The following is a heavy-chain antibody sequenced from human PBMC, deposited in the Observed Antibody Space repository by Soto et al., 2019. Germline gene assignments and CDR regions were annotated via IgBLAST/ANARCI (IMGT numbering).Heavy chain of an antibody. Sequence: GGSLRLSCAASGFTFSDYYMSWIRPAPGKGLEWVSYISSSGSTIYYADSVKGRFTISRDNAKNSLYLQMNSLRAEDTAVYYCARDHPVIGAWFDPWGQGTLVTVSS. J-gene: IGHJ5*02. CDR1: GFTFSDYY. CDR3: ARDHPVIGAWFDP. V-gene: IGHV3-11*01. D-gene: IGHD4-4*01. CDR2: ISSSGSTI.